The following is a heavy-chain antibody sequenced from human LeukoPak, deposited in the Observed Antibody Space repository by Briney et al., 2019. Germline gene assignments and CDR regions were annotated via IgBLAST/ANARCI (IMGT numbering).Heavy chain of an antibody. J-gene: IGHJ5*02. CDR3: ARSLEQQLVPDWFDP. V-gene: IGHV5-51*01. Sequence: GESLKISGKGSGYSFTSYWIGWGRQMPGKGLEWLGIIYPGDSDTRYSPSCQGQVTISADTSISTAYLQWSSLKASDTAMYYCARSLEQQLVPDWFDPWGQGTLVTVSS. D-gene: IGHD6-13*01. CDR2: IYPGDSDT. CDR1: GYSFTSYW.